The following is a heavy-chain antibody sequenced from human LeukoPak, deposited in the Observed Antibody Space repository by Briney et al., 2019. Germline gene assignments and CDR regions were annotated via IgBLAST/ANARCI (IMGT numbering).Heavy chain of an antibody. V-gene: IGHV7-4-1*02. J-gene: IGHJ4*02. CDR2: INTNTGNP. Sequence: ASVKVSCKASGYTFTSYGISWVRQAPGQGLEWMGWINTNTGNPTYAQGFTGRFVFSLDTSVSTAYLQISSLKAEDTAVYYCARVHYDILTGYFSLDYWGQGTLVTVSS. CDR1: GYTFTSYG. CDR3: ARVHYDILTGYFSLDY. D-gene: IGHD3-9*01.